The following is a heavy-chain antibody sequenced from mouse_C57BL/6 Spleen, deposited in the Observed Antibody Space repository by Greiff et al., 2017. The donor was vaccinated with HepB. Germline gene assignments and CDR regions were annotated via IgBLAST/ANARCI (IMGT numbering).Heavy chain of an antibody. J-gene: IGHJ4*01. CDR1: GFNIQDYY. CDR3: TTVYYGDYYAMDY. V-gene: IGHV14-1*01. CDR2: IDPEDGDT. Sequence: EVQLQQSGAELVRPGASVKLSCTASGFNIQDYYMHWVKQRPEQGLEWIGRIDPEDGDTEYAPKFQGKATMTADTSSNTAYLQLSSLTSEDTAVYYCTTVYYGDYYAMDYWGQGTSVTVSS. D-gene: IGHD2-13*01.